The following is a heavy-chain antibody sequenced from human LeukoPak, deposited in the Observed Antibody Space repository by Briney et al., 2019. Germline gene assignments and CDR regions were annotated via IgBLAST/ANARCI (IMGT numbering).Heavy chain of an antibody. V-gene: IGHV1-18*01. CDR1: GYTFTSYG. CDR2: ISAYNGNT. Sequence: ASVKVSCKASGYTFTSYGISWVRQAPGQGLEWMGWISAYNGNTNYAQKLQGRVTMTTDTSTSTAYMELRSLRFDDTAVYYCARDYDFWRGYWGGNWFYPWGQGTLVTVSS. J-gene: IGHJ5*02. CDR3: ARDYDFWRGYWGGNWFYP. D-gene: IGHD3-3*01.